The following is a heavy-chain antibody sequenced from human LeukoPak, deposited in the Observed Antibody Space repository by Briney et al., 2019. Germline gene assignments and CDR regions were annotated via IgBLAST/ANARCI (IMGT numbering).Heavy chain of an antibody. CDR2: MNSKTGGT. CDR1: GYTFTGDY. Sequence: ASVTVSCKSSGYTFTGDYMHWVRQAPGQGLEWMGWMNSKTGGTNYAHNFQGRVTMTRDTSITTAYMELTRLTSDDTAVYYCARGLLVRGLINWFDRWGQGTLVTVSS. D-gene: IGHD3-10*01. CDR3: ARGLLVRGLINWFDR. J-gene: IGHJ5*02. V-gene: IGHV1-2*02.